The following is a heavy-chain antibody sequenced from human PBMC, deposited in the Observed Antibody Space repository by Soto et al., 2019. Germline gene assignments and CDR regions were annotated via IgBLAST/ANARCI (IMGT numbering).Heavy chain of an antibody. D-gene: IGHD1-26*01. J-gene: IGHJ4*02. CDR2: IYSSGST. CDR1: GGSISSYY. Sequence: SQTLSLTCTVSGGSISSYYWSWIRQPAGKGLEWIGRIYSSGSTNYNPSLKSRVAMSVDTSKNQFSLKLSSVTAADTAVYYCARGSSGNYPFDYWGQGTLVTVSS. CDR3: ARGSSGNYPFDY. V-gene: IGHV4-4*07.